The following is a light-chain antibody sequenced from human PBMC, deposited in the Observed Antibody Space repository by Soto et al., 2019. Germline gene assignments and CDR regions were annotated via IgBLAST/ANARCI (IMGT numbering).Light chain of an antibody. CDR2: DAS. CDR3: QQRRDWPIT. J-gene: IGKJ4*01. Sequence: IVLTQSPATLSLSPGERATLSCRASQNVVTSLSWFQQKPGQVPRLLIYDASNRATGIPARFSGSGSGAAFTLTIDSLEPEDFAVYYCQQRRDWPITFGGGTKVQIK. CDR1: QNVVTS. V-gene: IGKV3-11*01.